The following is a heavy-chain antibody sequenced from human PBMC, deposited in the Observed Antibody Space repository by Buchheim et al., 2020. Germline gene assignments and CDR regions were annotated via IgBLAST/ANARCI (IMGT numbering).Heavy chain of an antibody. CDR1: GFSFSSYD. V-gene: IGHV3-48*03. CDR3: ARDGGVRNYYYFGMDV. J-gene: IGHJ6*02. Sequence: EVQLVESGGGLVQPGGSLRLSCAASGFSFSSYDMNWVRQAPGKGLEWVSYISNSSGSTIYYADSVKGRFIISRDNAKNSLYLHMNSLRAEDTAVYYCARDGGVRNYYYFGMDVWGQGTT. CDR2: ISNSSGSTI. D-gene: IGHD2-8*02.